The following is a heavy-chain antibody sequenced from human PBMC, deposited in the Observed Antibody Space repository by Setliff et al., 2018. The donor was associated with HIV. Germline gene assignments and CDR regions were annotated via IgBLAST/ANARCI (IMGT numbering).Heavy chain of an antibody. D-gene: IGHD3-3*01. Sequence: PSETLSLTCSVSGGSTTSGGYYWSWIRQHPGKGLEYIGYIYYSGSTYYNPSLKSRVTMSIDTSTQQFFLNVNSVTAADTAVYYCAGFSYNFWVYRFGQWGQGALVTVSS. V-gene: IGHV4-31*03. J-gene: IGHJ4*03. CDR1: GGSTTSGGYY. CDR3: AGFSYNFWVYRFGQ. CDR2: IYYSGST.